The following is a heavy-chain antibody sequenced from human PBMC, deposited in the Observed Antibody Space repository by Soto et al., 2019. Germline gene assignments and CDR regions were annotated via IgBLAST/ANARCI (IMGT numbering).Heavy chain of an antibody. Sequence: GESLKISCEGSGYSFTSYWIGWVRQMPGEGLEWMGVIYPSDPDIRYSPSFQGKVTISADKSITTAYLQWSSLKAADTAMYYCVRSGTSSGRFSDYWGQGTLVTVSS. CDR3: VRSGTSSGRFSDY. J-gene: IGHJ4*02. D-gene: IGHD2-15*01. V-gene: IGHV5-51*01. CDR1: GYSFTSYW. CDR2: IYPSDPDI.